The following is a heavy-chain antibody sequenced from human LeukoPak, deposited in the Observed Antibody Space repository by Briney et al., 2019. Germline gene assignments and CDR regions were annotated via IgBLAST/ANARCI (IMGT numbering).Heavy chain of an antibody. CDR2: IKGKTDGGTT. Sequence: GGSLRLSCPASGFTFSNAWMTWVRQAPGKGLEWVGRIKGKTDGGTTDYAVPVKGRFTISRDDSKNTLYLQMNSLKTEDTALYYCTTETPIWFGELDVWGKGTTVTVSS. V-gene: IGHV3-15*01. CDR3: TTETPIWFGELDV. CDR1: GFTFSNAW. D-gene: IGHD3-10*01. J-gene: IGHJ6*04.